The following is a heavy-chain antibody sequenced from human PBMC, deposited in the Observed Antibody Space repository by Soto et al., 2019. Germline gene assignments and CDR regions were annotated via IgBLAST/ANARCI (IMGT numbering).Heavy chain of an antibody. D-gene: IGHD1-26*01. Sequence: QVQLVESGGGVVQPGRSLRLSCAASGFTFSSYAMHWVRQAPGKGLEWVAVISYDGSNKYYADSVKGRFTISRDNSKNTLYLQMNGLRAEDTAVYYCARDSGSYELSYWGQGTLVTVSS. CDR3: ARDSGSYELSY. CDR1: GFTFSSYA. J-gene: IGHJ4*02. V-gene: IGHV3-30-3*01. CDR2: ISYDGSNK.